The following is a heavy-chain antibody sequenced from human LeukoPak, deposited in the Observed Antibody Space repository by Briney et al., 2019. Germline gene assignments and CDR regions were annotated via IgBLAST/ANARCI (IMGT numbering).Heavy chain of an antibody. D-gene: IGHD3-22*01. Sequence: PSQTMSLTCTVAGGSISSGYYYWSWIRHPPGNGLEWIAYMYYSGSTYYNPSLKSRVTMSADTSKNQLSLKLSSVTAADTAVYYCARPYYYDSRIDPWGQGILVTVSS. J-gene: IGHJ5*02. CDR3: ARPYYYDSRIDP. CDR2: MYYSGST. V-gene: IGHV4-30-4*01. CDR1: GGSISSGYYY.